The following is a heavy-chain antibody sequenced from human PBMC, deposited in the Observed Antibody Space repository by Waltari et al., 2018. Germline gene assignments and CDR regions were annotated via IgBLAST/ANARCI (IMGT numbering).Heavy chain of an antibody. CDR2: VDPDDGQT. Sequence: EVRLLQSGAAVKKPGTTFKISCRLPGYTLSDDSLHWIQQAPGKGLQWMGLVDPDDGQTIYAEALQGRISMTADSSRKTVYMELTSLTSDDSAVYYCATGLGDSISASRPFEIWGQGTVITVSS. J-gene: IGHJ3*02. CDR1: GYTLSDDS. V-gene: IGHV1-69-2*01. D-gene: IGHD3-3*02. CDR3: ATGLGDSISASRPFEI.